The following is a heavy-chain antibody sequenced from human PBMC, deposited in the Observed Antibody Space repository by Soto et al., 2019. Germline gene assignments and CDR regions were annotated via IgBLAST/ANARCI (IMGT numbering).Heavy chain of an antibody. CDR3: AKGIGGGYSYGSQGYYYYGMDV. V-gene: IGHV3-30*18. Sequence: GGSLRLSCAASGFTFSRCGMHWARQSPGKGLEWVAVISYDGSNKFYADSVKGRFTISRDNSKNTLYLQMNSLRAEDTAVYYCAKGIGGGYSYGSQGYYYYGMDVWGQGTTVTVSS. CDR2: ISYDGSNK. J-gene: IGHJ6*02. D-gene: IGHD5-18*01. CDR1: GFTFSRCG.